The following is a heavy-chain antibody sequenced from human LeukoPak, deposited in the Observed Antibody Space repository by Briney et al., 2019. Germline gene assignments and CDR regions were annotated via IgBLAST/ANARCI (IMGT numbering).Heavy chain of an antibody. D-gene: IGHD3-3*01. Sequence: PGESLKISCKGSGYSFTNYWIGWVRQMPGKGLEWMGIIYPGDSATRYSPSFQGQVTISADKSISTAYLQWSSLKASNTAIYYCAGLIFGAADSWGQGTLVTVSS. J-gene: IGHJ5*01. CDR3: AGLIFGAADS. V-gene: IGHV5-51*01. CDR1: GYSFTNYW. CDR2: IYPGDSAT.